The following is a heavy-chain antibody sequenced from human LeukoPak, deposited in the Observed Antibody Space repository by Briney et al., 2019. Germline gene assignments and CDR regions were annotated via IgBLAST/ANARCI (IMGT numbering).Heavy chain of an antibody. J-gene: IGHJ4*02. CDR1: GFPFSSYG. CDR3: ARGEDTAMVMYYFDY. Sequence: GGSLRLSCAASGFPFSSYGMHWVRQAPGKGLEWVAVIWYDGSNKYYADSVKGRFTISRDNSKNTLYLQMNSLRAEDTAVYYCARGEDTAMVMYYFDYWGQGTLVTVSS. V-gene: IGHV3-33*01. D-gene: IGHD5-18*01. CDR2: IWYDGSNK.